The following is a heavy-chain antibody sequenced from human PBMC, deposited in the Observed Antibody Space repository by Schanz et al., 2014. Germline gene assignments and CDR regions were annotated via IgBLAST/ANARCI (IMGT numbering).Heavy chain of an antibody. D-gene: IGHD5-12*01. CDR2: MYINSGST. J-gene: IGHJ3*01. V-gene: IGHV3-53*01. Sequence: EVQLVESGGGLIQPGVSLRLSCAVSGFTVNTNYMSWVRQAPGKGLEWISSMYINSGSTQYADSVKGRFIISRDSSKNTLFLQMNSLRAEDTAVYFCARDGGRDGYNLAFDVWGQGTLVTVSS. CDR3: ARDGGRDGYNLAFDV. CDR1: GFTVNTNY.